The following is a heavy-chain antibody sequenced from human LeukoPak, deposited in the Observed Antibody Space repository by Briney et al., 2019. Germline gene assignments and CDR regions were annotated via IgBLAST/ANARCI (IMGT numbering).Heavy chain of an antibody. CDR2: IIPILGIA. CDR3: ARGVMTTVTTSVYNWFDP. J-gene: IGHJ5*02. V-gene: IGHV1-69*04. Sequence: ASVKVSCMASGYTFTSYGISWVRQAPGQGLEWMGRIIPILGIANYAQKFQGRVTITADKSTSTAYMELSSLRSEDTAVYYCARGVMTTVTTSVYNWFDPWGQGTLVTVSS. CDR1: GYTFTSYG. D-gene: IGHD4-17*01.